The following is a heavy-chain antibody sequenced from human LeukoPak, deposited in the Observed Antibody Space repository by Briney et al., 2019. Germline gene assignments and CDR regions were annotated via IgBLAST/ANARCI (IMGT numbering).Heavy chain of an antibody. V-gene: IGHV1-69*05. J-gene: IGHJ2*01. Sequence: XXLXWMGRIIPIFGKATYPQKFQGRVTINTDESTSTAYMELSSLRSEDTAVYYCATSLLVEYFDLWGRGTLVTVSS. CDR3: ATSLLVEYFDL. CDR2: IIPIFGKA. D-gene: IGHD2-21*01.